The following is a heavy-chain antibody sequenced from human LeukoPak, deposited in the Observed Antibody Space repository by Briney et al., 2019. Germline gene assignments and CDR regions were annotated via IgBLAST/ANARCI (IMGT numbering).Heavy chain of an antibody. CDR2: IYYSGNT. J-gene: IGHJ3*02. CDR3: ARDYYDSSGYSRAFDI. Sequence: SETLSLTCNVSGHSIVSGTSYWGWVRQAPGEGLEWIGSIYYSGNTYYKSSLKSRVTISVDSSKNQFSLKLTSVTAADTAVYYCARDYYDSSGYSRAFDIWGQGTMVTVSS. D-gene: IGHD3-22*01. V-gene: IGHV4-39*07. CDR1: GHSIVSGTSY.